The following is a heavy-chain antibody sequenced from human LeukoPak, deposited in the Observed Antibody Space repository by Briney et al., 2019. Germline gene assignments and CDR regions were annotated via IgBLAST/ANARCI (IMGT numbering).Heavy chain of an antibody. V-gene: IGHV3-33*01. J-gene: IGHJ4*01. CDR1: GFIFSHYG. Sequence: PGGSLRLSCAASGFIFSHYGMHWVRQAPGKGLEWVAVIWSDATNRFYAASVKGRFTISRDNSQNTLFLQMDTPRAEDTAIYYCARDAQRGFDYSNSLQYWGHGTLVTVSS. CDR3: ARDAQRGFDYSNSLQY. CDR2: IWSDATNR. D-gene: IGHD4-11*01.